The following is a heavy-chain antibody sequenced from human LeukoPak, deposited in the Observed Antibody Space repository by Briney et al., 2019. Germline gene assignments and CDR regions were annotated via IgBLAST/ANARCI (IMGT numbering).Heavy chain of an antibody. J-gene: IGHJ6*02. Sequence: ASVKVSCKVSGYTLTELSMHWVRQVPGEGLEWLGGFDPEDGQILYAQKFQGRVTMTKDTSTDTVYMDLTNLRSEDTAVYYCATPSGSFLGFYYGMDVWGQGTTVTVSS. CDR3: ATPSGSFLGFYYGMDV. CDR2: FDPEDGQI. V-gene: IGHV1-24*01. D-gene: IGHD1-26*01. CDR1: GYTLTELS.